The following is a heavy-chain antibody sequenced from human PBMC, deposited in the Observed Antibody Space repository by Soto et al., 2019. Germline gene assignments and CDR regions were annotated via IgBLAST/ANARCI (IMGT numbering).Heavy chain of an antibody. D-gene: IGHD6-13*01. CDR2: TCYSGST. CDR3: ARGQKGIASDGYY. CDR1: GGSISSYY. V-gene: IGHV4-59*08. J-gene: IGHJ4*02. Sequence: HVQLKESGPGLVTPSETLSLTCTVSGGSISSYYWSWIRQPPGKGLAWIGYTCYSGSTNCNPSLKCRSAISIDTSNSHFALKLSSVTAADTAVYYCARGQKGIASDGYYWVQETPAPVSS.